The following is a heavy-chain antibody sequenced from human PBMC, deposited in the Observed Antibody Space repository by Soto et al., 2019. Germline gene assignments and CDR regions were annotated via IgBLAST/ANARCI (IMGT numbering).Heavy chain of an antibody. V-gene: IGHV3-23*01. CDR2: ISGSGGST. D-gene: IGHD2-2*03. Sequence: PGASLRLSCSDSGFAFSRYALSWVLLSPLKGLEWVSAISGSGGSTYYSDSVKGRFTISRDNSKNTLYLQMNSLRAEDPAVYYRAKETTMDGDAFDIWGQGTMVSDS. CDR3: AKETTMDGDAFDI. CDR1: GFAFSRYA. J-gene: IGHJ3*02.